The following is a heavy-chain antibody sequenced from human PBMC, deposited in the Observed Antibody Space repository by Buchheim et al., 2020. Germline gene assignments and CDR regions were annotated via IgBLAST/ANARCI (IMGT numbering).Heavy chain of an antibody. CDR3: AREGSTYFYCLGRFDS. V-gene: IGHV4-61*02. D-gene: IGHD3-10*01. CDR2: IYSSGNT. CDR1: GGSITSPYYY. J-gene: IGHJ4*02. Sequence: QVQLQESGPGLVKSSQTLSLTCTVSGGSITSPYYYWSWIRQPAGQGLEWIGRIYSSGNTTYNPALRSRVNIALDTSKNQFSLKLNSVTAADTAVYYCAREGSTYFYCLGRFDSWGQGTL.